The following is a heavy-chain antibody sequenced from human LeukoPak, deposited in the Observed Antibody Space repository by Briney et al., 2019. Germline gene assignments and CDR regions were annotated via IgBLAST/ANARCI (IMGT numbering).Heavy chain of an antibody. CDR3: AKDMGAWIQLWSSTFDY. V-gene: IGHV3-30*18. Sequence: GGSLRLSCEPSGFTFSSYAMHWVRQAPGKGLEWVAVISYDGRNKYYADSVKGRFTISRDNSKNTLYLQMNSLRADDTAVYYCAKDMGAWIQLWSSTFDYWGQGTLVTVSS. D-gene: IGHD5-18*01. CDR2: ISYDGRNK. CDR1: GFTFSSYA. J-gene: IGHJ4*02.